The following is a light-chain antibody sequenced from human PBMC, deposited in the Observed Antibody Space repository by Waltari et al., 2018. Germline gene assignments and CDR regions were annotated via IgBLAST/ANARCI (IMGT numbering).Light chain of an antibody. J-gene: IGLJ2*01. CDR1: NLGDKY. CDR3: QAWDSGSAV. Sequence: SYELTQPPSVFVSPGQTASITCSGENLGDKYACWYQQKPGQSPVLVIYQDNKRPSGIPERFSGSNSGNTATLTISGTQALDEADYYCQAWDSGSAVFGGGTKLTVL. CDR2: QDN. V-gene: IGLV3-1*01.